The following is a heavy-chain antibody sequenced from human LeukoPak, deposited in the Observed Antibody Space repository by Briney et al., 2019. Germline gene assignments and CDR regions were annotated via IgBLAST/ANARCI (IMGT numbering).Heavy chain of an antibody. CDR1: GFTFSSYW. Sequence: PGGSLRLSCAASGFTFSSYWMSWVRQAPGKGLEWVANIKQDGSEEYYVDSVKGRFTISRDNAKNSLYLQMNSLRAEDTAVYYCTSGGYYFDYWGQGTLVTVSS. V-gene: IGHV3-7*01. J-gene: IGHJ4*02. CDR3: TSGGYYFDY. D-gene: IGHD3-10*01. CDR2: IKQDGSEE.